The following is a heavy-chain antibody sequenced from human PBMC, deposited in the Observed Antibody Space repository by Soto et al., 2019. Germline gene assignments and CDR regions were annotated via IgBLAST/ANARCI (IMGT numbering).Heavy chain of an antibody. V-gene: IGHV3-23*01. J-gene: IGHJ1*01. CDR1: GFTFSNYA. CDR3: ANYYGDYAGGEVLQH. D-gene: IGHD4-17*01. Sequence: EVQLLESGGDLVQPGGSLRLSCALSGFTFSNYAMNWVRQAPGKGLEWVSAITGSGRTTYYAESVKGRFTISRDNSTNTLYLPMNSLRAEDTAVYYCANYYGDYAGGEVLQHWGQGTVVTVSS. CDR2: ITGSGRTT.